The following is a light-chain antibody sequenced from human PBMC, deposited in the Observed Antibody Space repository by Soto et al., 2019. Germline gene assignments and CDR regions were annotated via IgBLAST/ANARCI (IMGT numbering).Light chain of an antibody. CDR2: GAS. V-gene: IGKV3-20*01. CDR3: QQYVSAVT. Sequence: EIVLTQSPGSLSLSPGERATLSCRASQSVDSSFFAWYQKKPGQAPRLLIYGASKRATGIPDRFSGSGSGTDFPLTISRLEPEDFAVYYCQQYVSAVTFGQGNKVEIK. CDR1: QSVDSSF. J-gene: IGKJ1*01.